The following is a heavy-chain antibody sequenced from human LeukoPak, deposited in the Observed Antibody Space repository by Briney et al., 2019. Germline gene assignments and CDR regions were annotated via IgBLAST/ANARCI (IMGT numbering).Heavy chain of an antibody. CDR1: GGSISSYY. D-gene: IGHD2-2*01. CDR3: ARTSRASNTDCSSTSCAFYYYYYYMDV. Sequence: SETLSLTCTVSGGSISSYYWSWIRQPAGKGLEWIGRIYTSGSTNYNPSLKSRVTISVDKSKNQFSLKLSSVTAADMAVYYCARTSRASNTDCSSTSCAFYYYYYYMDVWGKGTTVTVSS. CDR2: IYTSGST. J-gene: IGHJ6*03. V-gene: IGHV4-4*07.